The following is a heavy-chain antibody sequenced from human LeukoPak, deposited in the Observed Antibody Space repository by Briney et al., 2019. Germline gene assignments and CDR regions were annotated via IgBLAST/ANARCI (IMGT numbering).Heavy chain of an antibody. CDR1: GASLNTYY. J-gene: IGHJ4*02. CDR3: GKGGNHYVFDS. CDR2: IYADVAT. Sequence: SETLSLTCAVSGASLNTYYWSWIRQPAGKGLEWIGRIYADVATNYNSSLKSGVSMSVDTSTNQFSLKLDSLTAADTAVDYCGKGGNHYVFDSWGQGTLVSVPS. D-gene: IGHD1-14*01. V-gene: IGHV4-4*07.